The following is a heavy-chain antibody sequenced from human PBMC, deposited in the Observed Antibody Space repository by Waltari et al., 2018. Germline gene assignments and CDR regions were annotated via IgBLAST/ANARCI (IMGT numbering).Heavy chain of an antibody. V-gene: IGHV3-53*04. CDR2: FNPDGST. D-gene: IGHD3-16*01. CDR3: ARELGLFVDP. J-gene: IGHJ5*02. CDR1: EFSVTANY. Sequence: EMQLVQSGGGLVQPGGSLRLSCKVSEFSVTANYLTWVRQAPGKGLGGVSVFNPDGSTDYADSVKGRFSISRHQSENTVYLEMNSVRPEDTGVYFCARELGLFVDPWGQGSQVIVSS.